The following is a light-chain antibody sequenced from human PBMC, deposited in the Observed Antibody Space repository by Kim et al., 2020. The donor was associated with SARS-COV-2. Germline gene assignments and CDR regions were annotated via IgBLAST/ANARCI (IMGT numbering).Light chain of an antibody. J-gene: IGKJ1*01. CDR2: EVS. CDR3: QQYGHSPRT. Sequence: EIVLTQSPGTLSLSPGESAALSCRASQSVDKNYLAWYQQKPGQAPRLLIYEVSKRATGIPDRFSGSGSGTDFTLTISRLEPEDFAVYYCQQYGHSPRTFGHGTKVDIK. CDR1: QSVDKNY. V-gene: IGKV3-20*01.